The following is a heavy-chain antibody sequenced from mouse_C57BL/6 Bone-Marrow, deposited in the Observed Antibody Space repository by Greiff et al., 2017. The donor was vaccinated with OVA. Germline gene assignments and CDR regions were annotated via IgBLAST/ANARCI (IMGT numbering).Heavy chain of an antibody. CDR2: ISYDGSN. V-gene: IGHV3-6*01. CDR3: ARDDGYYPAWFAY. CDR1: GYSITSGYY. D-gene: IGHD2-3*01. Sequence: EVKLQESGPGLVKPSQSLSLTCSVTGYSITSGYYWNWIRQFPGNKLEWMGYISYDGSNNYNPSLKNRISITRDTSKNQFFLKLNSVTTEDTATYYCARDDGYYPAWFAYWGQGTLVTVSA. J-gene: IGHJ3*01.